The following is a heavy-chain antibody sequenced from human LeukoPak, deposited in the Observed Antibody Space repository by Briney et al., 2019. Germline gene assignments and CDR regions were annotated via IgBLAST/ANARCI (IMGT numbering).Heavy chain of an antibody. CDR1: GFTFSSYA. V-gene: IGHV3-23*01. CDR2: ISGSGGST. CDR3: TRRPDEIIAAAGIFMEFDP. D-gene: IGHD6-13*01. J-gene: IGHJ5*02. Sequence: GGSLRLSCAASGFTFSSYAMSWVRQAPGKGLEWVSAISGSGGSTYYADSVKGRFTISRDNSKNTLYLQMNSLRAEDTAVYYCTRRPDEIIAAAGIFMEFDPWGQGTLVTVSS.